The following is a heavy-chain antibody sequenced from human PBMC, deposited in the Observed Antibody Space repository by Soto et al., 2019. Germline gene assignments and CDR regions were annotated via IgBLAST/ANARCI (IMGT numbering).Heavy chain of an antibody. D-gene: IGHD3-10*01. Sequence: QLVETGGGLIQPGTSLTLSCAASGISVSRNYMTWVRQAPGKGLEWVSFVYSGGATFYADSVKGRFILSRDDSQNTMYLQMNNLRDEDTAVYYCARVPGRLWGRGTLVTVAS. CDR3: ARVPGRL. J-gene: IGHJ4*02. V-gene: IGHV3-53*02. CDR2: VYSGGAT. CDR1: GISVSRNY.